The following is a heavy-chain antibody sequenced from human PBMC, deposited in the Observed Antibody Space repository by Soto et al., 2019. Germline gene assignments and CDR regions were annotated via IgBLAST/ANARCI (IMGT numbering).Heavy chain of an antibody. V-gene: IGHV3-23*01. CDR1: GITFSNHA. Sequence: VQLLESGGGLVQPGGSLRLSCAASGITFSNHAMTWVRQAPGKGLEWVSSISENGGVTYYADSVKGRFTISRDNSRNTLYLQVNNLRAEDTAVYYCVPGSSGTRGEDSWGPGALVTVSS. J-gene: IGHJ4*02. CDR3: VPGSSGTRGEDS. CDR2: ISENGGVT. D-gene: IGHD1-1*01.